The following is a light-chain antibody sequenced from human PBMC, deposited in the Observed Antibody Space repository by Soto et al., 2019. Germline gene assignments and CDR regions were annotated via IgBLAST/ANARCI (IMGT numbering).Light chain of an antibody. J-gene: IGLJ2*01. CDR2: GNI. V-gene: IGLV1-40*01. CDR3: QSFDVGVV. Sequence: QSVLTQPPSVSGAPGQTVNISCTGDSSNIGAGYDVHWYQHLPGTAPKLLIYGNINRPSGVPDRFSGSKSGTSASLAITGLQAEDEADYYCQSFDVGVVFGGGTQLTVL. CDR1: SSNIGAGYD.